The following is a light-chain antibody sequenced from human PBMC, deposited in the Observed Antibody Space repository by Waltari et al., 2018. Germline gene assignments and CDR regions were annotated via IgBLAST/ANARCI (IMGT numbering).Light chain of an antibody. Sequence: DLVMTQSPPSLSVTPGEPASISCRSSQSLLHGSGNTFFEWDLQKPGQSPQLLIYLVSTRASGVTDRFSGSGSGTDFTLKMSRVEAEDVWVYFCMHALQAPWTFDQGPKVELK. CDR2: LVS. J-gene: IGKJ1*01. CDR3: MHALQAPWT. CDR1: QSLLHGSGNTF. V-gene: IGKV2-28*01.